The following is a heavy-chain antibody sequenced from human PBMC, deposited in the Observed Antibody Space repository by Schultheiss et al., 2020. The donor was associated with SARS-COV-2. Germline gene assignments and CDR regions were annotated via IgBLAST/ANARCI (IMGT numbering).Heavy chain of an antibody. CDR1: GFTFSSYA. Sequence: GGSLRLSCAASGFTFSSYAMHWVRQAPGKGLEWVSAISGSGGSTYYADSVKGRFTISRDNSNNTLSLQMNSLRAEDAAIYYCTKDRSAGYSYGKNGLDVWGQGTTVTVSS. D-gene: IGHD5-18*01. CDR3: TKDRSAGYSYGKNGLDV. J-gene: IGHJ6*02. V-gene: IGHV3-23*01. CDR2: ISGSGGST.